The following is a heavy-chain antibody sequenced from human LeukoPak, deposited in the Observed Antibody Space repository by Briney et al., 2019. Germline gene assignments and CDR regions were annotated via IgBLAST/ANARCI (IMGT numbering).Heavy chain of an antibody. J-gene: IGHJ4*02. D-gene: IGHD1-26*01. V-gene: IGHV3-23*01. CDR3: AKGRIVGATSVDY. Sequence: TGGTLRLSCAAPGFNFSNYGMSWVRQAPGKGLEWVSVISGSGVSTYYADSVKGRFTISRDNFKNTLYLQMNSLRAEDTAVYYCAKGRIVGATSVDYWGQGTLVTVSS. CDR2: ISGSGVST. CDR1: GFNFSNYG.